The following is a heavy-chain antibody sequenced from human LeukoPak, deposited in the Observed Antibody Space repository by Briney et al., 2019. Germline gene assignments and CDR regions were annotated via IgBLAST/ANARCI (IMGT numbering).Heavy chain of an antibody. CDR3: SRVPRPSYRVNTAGEI. CDR2: MNPDGSLK. CDR1: VFSFSGYW. J-gene: IGHJ4*02. V-gene: IGHV3-7*01. Sequence: PGGSLRLSCAVSVFSFSGYWMSWVRQAPGKGLEWVANMNPDGSLKYYLDSVKGRFTIFRDYSTNSLYLLMHSLRAEHTTVYSFSRVPRPSYRVNTAGEIWGQGTLITASS. D-gene: IGHD2-21*01.